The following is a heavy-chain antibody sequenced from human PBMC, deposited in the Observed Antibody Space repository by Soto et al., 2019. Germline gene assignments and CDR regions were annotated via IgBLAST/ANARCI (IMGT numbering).Heavy chain of an antibody. CDR3: ATGDHYYDSSGYYYYY. D-gene: IGHD3-22*01. CDR1: GYTLTELS. Sequence: ASVKVSCKVSGYTLTELSMHWVRQAPGKGLEWMGGFDPEDGETIYAQKFQGRVTMTEDTSTDTAYMELSSLRSEDTAVYYCATGDHYYDSSGYYYYYWGQGTLVTAPQ. CDR2: FDPEDGET. V-gene: IGHV1-24*01. J-gene: IGHJ4*02.